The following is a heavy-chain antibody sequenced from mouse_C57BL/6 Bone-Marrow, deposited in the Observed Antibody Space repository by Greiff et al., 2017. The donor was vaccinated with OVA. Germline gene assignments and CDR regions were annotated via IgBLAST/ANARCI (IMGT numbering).Heavy chain of an antibody. Sequence: EVKLMESGGGLVQPGGSLKLSCAASGFTFSDYYMYWVRQTPEKRLEWVAYISNGGGSTYYPDTVKGRFTISRDNAKNTLYLQMSRLKSEDTAMYYCARRDGNYTYYAMDYWGQGTSVTVSS. CDR1: GFTFSDYY. D-gene: IGHD2-1*01. J-gene: IGHJ4*01. CDR2: ISNGGGST. V-gene: IGHV5-12*01. CDR3: ARRDGNYTYYAMDY.